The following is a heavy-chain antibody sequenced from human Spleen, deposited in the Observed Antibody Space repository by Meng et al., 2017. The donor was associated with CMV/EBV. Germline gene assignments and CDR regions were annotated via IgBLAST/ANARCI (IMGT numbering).Heavy chain of an antibody. CDR1: IFDDYA. D-gene: IGHD1-26*01. V-gene: IGHV4-31*02. J-gene: IGHJ4*02. CDR3: ARVVGWDRLMYVGYYFDY. CDR2: IYYSGST. Sequence: IFDDYAMHWVRQAPGKGLEWIGYIYYSGSTYYNPSLKSRLSMSVDTSKKQFSLNLTSVTAADTAVYYCARVVGWDRLMYVGYYFDYWGQGTLVTVSS.